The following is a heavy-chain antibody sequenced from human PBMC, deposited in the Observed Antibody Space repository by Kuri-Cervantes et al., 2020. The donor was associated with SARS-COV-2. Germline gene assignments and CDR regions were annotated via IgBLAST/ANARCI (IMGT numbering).Heavy chain of an antibody. V-gene: IGHV1-24*01. D-gene: IGHD6-13*01. CDR1: GYTLTELS. J-gene: IGHJ3*02. Sequence: ASVKVSCKVSGYTLTELSMHWVRQAPGKGLEWMGGFDPEDGETIYAQKFQGRVTITTDESTSTAYMELSSLRSEDTAVYYCARSWGRSSSWYDAFDIWGQGTMGTVSS. CDR2: FDPEDGET. CDR3: ARSWGRSSSWYDAFDI.